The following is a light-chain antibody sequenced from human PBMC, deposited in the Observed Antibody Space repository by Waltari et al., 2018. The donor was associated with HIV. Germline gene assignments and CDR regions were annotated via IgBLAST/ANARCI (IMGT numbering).Light chain of an antibody. CDR2: EVS. CDR3: CSYAGSSFVV. J-gene: IGLJ2*01. Sequence: QSALTRPASVSGSPGQSITIPCTGTSSDVGSYNLVSWYQQHPGKAPKLMIYEVSKRPSGVSNRFSGSKSGNTASLTISGLQAEDEADYYCCSYAGSSFVVFGGGTKLTVL. V-gene: IGLV2-23*02. CDR1: SSDVGSYNL.